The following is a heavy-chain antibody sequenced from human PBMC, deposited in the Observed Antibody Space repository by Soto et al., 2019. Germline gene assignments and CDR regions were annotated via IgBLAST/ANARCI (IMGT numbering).Heavy chain of an antibody. J-gene: IGHJ6*02. CDR1: GYSFTSYV. CDR3: ARGVENIVVVLDVFGYYGMDV. D-gene: IGHD2-2*01. V-gene: IGHV1-3*01. Sequence: SVKVSFRASGYSFTSYVVYWVRQAPGQRLEWMGWINAGNGNTKSSQKFQDRVTITSDTSASTAYMELSSLRSEETAVYFCARGVENIVVVLDVFGYYGMDVWGQGTTVTVS. CDR2: INAGNGNT.